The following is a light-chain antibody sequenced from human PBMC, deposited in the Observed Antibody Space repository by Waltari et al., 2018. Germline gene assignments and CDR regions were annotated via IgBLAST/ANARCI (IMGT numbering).Light chain of an antibody. CDR2: DVG. V-gene: IGLV2-11*01. Sequence: QSALTQPRSVSGSPGQSVAISCTGTSSDVGGYKYVSWYQHHPGKAPKLMIYDVGKRPSGVPDRFSGSKSGNTASLTSSGLQAEDEAEYYCCSYAGSFTWLFGGGTKLTVL. J-gene: IGLJ3*02. CDR3: CSYAGSFTWL. CDR1: SSDVGGYKY.